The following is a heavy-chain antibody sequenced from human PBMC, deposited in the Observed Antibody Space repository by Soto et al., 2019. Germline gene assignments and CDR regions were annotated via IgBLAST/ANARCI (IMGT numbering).Heavy chain of an antibody. V-gene: IGHV1-18*01. J-gene: IGHJ4*02. Sequence: QVQLVQSGAEVKKPGASVKVSCKASGYTFTSYGISWVRQAPGQGLEWMGWISAYNVNTNYAQKLQGRVTMTTDTSTSTAYMELRSLRSDDTAVYYCARAVAAAGPTRRRNYFDYWGQGTLVTVSS. CDR2: ISAYNVNT. D-gene: IGHD6-13*01. CDR1: GYTFTSYG. CDR3: ARAVAAAGPTRRRNYFDY.